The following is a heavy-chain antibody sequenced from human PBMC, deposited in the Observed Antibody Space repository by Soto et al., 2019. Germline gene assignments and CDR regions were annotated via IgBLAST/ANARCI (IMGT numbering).Heavy chain of an antibody. Sequence: SETLSLTCTVSGGSISSGGYYWSWIRQHPGKGLEWIGYIYYSGSTYYNPSLKSRVTISVDTSKNQFSLKLSSVTAADTAVYYCASTPLGYCSGGSCDQFDPWGQGTLVTVSS. J-gene: IGHJ5*02. CDR2: IYYSGST. CDR1: GGSISSGGYY. V-gene: IGHV4-39*01. D-gene: IGHD2-15*01. CDR3: ASTPLGYCSGGSCDQFDP.